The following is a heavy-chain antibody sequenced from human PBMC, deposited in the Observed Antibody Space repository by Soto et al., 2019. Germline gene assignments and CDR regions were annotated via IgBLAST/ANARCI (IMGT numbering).Heavy chain of an antibody. CDR1: GGTFSSYA. D-gene: IGHD3-3*01. Sequence: QVQLVQSGAEVKKPGSSVKVSCKASGGTFSSYAISWVRQAPGQGLERMGGIIPIFGTANYAQKFQGRVTITADESTSTAYMELSSLRSEDTAVYYCARGTYYDFWSGYYTDYYYGMDVWGQGTTVTVSS. V-gene: IGHV1-69*01. CDR3: ARGTYYDFWSGYYTDYYYGMDV. J-gene: IGHJ6*02. CDR2: IIPIFGTA.